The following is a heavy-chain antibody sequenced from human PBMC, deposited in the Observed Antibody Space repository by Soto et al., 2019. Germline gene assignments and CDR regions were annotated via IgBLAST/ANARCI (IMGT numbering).Heavy chain of an antibody. CDR3: AKEDQRWLQSGPYGMDV. Sequence: GESLKISCKGSGYSFTSYWIGWVRQMPGKGLEWMGIIYPGDSDTRYSPSFQGQVTISADKSISTAYLQWSSLKASDTAVYYCAKEDQRWLQSGPYGMDVWGQGTTVTVSS. CDR2: IYPGDSDT. CDR1: GYSFTSYW. V-gene: IGHV5-51*01. D-gene: IGHD5-12*01. J-gene: IGHJ6*02.